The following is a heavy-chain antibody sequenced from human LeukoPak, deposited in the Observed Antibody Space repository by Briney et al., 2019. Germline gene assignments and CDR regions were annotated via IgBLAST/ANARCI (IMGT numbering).Heavy chain of an antibody. V-gene: IGHV3-30*03. CDR2: ISYDGSNK. Sequence: TERSLRLSCAASGFIFSDYGMHWVRQAPDKGLEWVAVISYDGSNKYYADSVKGRFTISRDNSKNTVFLQMNSLRAEDTAVYYCARDYNWYFDCWGQGTLVTVSS. CDR3: ARDYNWYFDC. CDR1: GFIFSDYG. J-gene: IGHJ4*02. D-gene: IGHD1-20*01.